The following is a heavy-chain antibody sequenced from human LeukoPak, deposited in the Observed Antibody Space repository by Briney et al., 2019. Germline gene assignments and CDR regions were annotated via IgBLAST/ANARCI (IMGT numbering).Heavy chain of an antibody. D-gene: IGHD6-19*01. CDR3: AKDLEQWLVRNLFDY. CDR2: IRYDGSNK. Sequence: GGSLRLSCAASGFTFSSYGMHWVRQAPGKGLEWVAFIRYDGSNKYYADSVKGRFTISRDNSKNTLYLQMNSLRAEDTAVYYCAKDLEQWLVRNLFDYWGQGTLVTVSS. J-gene: IGHJ4*02. V-gene: IGHV3-30*02. CDR1: GFTFSSYG.